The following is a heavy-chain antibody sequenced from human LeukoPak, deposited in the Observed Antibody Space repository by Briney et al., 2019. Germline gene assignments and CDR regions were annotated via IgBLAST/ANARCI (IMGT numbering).Heavy chain of an antibody. CDR1: GGFISSSSYY. D-gene: IGHD6-6*01. V-gene: IGHV4-39*01. Sequence: SETLSLTCTVSGGFISSSSYYWGWIRQPPGKGLEWIGSIYYSGSTYYNPSLKSRVTISVDTSKNQFSLKLSSVTAADTAVYYCARYPPGRSTTSPVDVWGKGTTVTVSS. J-gene: IGHJ6*04. CDR2: IYYSGST. CDR3: ARYPPGRSTTSPVDV.